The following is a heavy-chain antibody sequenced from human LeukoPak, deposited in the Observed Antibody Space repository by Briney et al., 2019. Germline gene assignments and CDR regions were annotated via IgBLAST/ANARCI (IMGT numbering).Heavy chain of an antibody. V-gene: IGHV4-39*07. CDR3: ARSGSGYLRYYFDY. J-gene: IGHJ4*02. CDR1: GGSISSSSYY. CDR2: MYSSGST. D-gene: IGHD5-12*01. Sequence: SETLSLTCTVSGGSISSSSYYWGWIRQPPGKGLEGMGSMYSSGSTYYNPSLKSRVTISVDTSKNQFSLKLSSVTAADTAVYYCARSGSGYLRYYFDYWGQGTLVTVSS.